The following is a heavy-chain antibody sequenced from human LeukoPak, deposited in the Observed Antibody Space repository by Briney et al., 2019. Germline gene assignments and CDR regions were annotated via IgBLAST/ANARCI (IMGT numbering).Heavy chain of an antibody. CDR3: ARYVGSAGHYPYYYYYYMDV. Sequence: PSETLSLTCAVYGGSFSGYYLSWIRQPPGKGLEWIGEINHSGSTNYNPSLKSRVTISVDTSKNQFSLKLSSVTAADTAVYYCARYVGSAGHYPYYYYYYMDVWGKGTTVTVSS. J-gene: IGHJ6*03. CDR2: INHSGST. D-gene: IGHD6-19*01. V-gene: IGHV4-34*01. CDR1: GGSFSGYY.